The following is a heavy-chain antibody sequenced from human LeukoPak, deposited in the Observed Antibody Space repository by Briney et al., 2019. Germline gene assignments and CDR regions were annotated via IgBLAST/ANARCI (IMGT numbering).Heavy chain of an antibody. CDR3: ARPNFLYTYAYGY. J-gene: IGHJ1*01. CDR1: GGSFSGYY. CDR2: INHSGIT. D-gene: IGHD3-16*01. V-gene: IGHV4-34*01. Sequence: SETLSLTCAVYGGSFSGYYWSWVRQPPGEGLEWIGEINHSGITNNNPSLESRVTISVDTSKNQFSLKLSSVTAADTAVYYCARPNFLYTYAYGYWGQGTLVTVSS.